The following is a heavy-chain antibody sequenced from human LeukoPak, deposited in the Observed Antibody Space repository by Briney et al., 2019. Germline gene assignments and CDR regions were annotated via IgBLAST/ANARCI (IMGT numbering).Heavy chain of an antibody. D-gene: IGHD6-13*01. V-gene: IGHV1-2*02. CDR1: GYTFTGYY. Sequence: GASVKVSCKASGYTFTGYYMHWVRQAPGQGLEWMGWINPNSGGTNYAQKFQGRVTMTRDTSISTAYMELSRLRSDDTAGYYCARERYSSSWPRAEYFQHWGRGTLVTVSS. J-gene: IGHJ1*01. CDR3: ARERYSSSWPRAEYFQH. CDR2: INPNSGGT.